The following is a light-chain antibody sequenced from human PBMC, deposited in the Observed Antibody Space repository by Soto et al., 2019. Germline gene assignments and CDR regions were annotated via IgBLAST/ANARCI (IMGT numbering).Light chain of an antibody. CDR2: GAS. V-gene: IGKV3-20*01. Sequence: EIVLTQSPGTLSLYPGERATLSCRASQSVSSSYLAWYQQKPGQAPRLLIYGASSRATGIPDRFSGSGSGTDFTLTISRLEPEDFAVFYCQQDGSPITFGQGTRLEIK. CDR3: QQDGSPIT. CDR1: QSVSSSY. J-gene: IGKJ5*01.